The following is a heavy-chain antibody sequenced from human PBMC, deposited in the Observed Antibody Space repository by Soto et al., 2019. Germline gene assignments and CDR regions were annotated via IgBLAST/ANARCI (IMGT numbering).Heavy chain of an antibody. CDR3: TTSEYSSSWHPPYGFDY. Sequence: GGSLRLSCAASGFTFSGSAMHWVRQASGKGLEWVGRIRSKANSYATAYAASVKGRFTISRDDSKNTAYLQMNSLKTEDTAVYYCTTSEYSSSWHPPYGFDYLGQGTLGTVS. CDR2: IRSKANSYAT. D-gene: IGHD6-13*01. V-gene: IGHV3-73*01. J-gene: IGHJ4*02. CDR1: GFTFSGSA.